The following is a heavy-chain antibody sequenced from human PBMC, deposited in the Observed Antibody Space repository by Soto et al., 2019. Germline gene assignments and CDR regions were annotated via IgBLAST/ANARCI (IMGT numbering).Heavy chain of an antibody. J-gene: IGHJ4*02. D-gene: IGHD1-1*01. CDR3: AKKRQEFSDSLTDY. CDR1: GFTFSSYA. CDR2: ISDSGGST. Sequence: GGSLRLSCAASGFTFSSYAMSWVRQAPGKGLEWVSVISDSGGSTYYADSVKGRFTISRDNAKSTLYLRMNSLRAEDTAVYYCAKKRQEFSDSLTDYWGQGTLVTVSS. V-gene: IGHV3-23*01.